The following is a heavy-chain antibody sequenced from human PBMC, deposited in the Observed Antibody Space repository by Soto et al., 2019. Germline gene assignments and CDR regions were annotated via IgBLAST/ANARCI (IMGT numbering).Heavy chain of an antibody. CDR1: GFIFSRYA. V-gene: IGHV3-30*18. CDR2: ISKDGSNT. Sequence: QLQLVESGGGVVQPGGSLRLSCVGSGFIFSRYAIHWVRQAPGKGLQWVAVISKDGSNTDYADSVKGRCTMSRENSKNTLYLQMNSLRAEDTAVYYCAKDGYRYKSYSDYWGQGTLVTVSS. D-gene: IGHD5-18*01. CDR3: AKDGYRYKSYSDY. J-gene: IGHJ4*02.